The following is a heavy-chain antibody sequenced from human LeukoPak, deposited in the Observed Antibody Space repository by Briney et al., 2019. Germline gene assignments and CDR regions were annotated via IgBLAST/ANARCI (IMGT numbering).Heavy chain of an antibody. CDR1: GFAFSTYW. D-gene: IGHD3-10*01. CDR2: IKQDGSVK. V-gene: IGHV3-7*01. Sequence: GGSLRLSCAASGFAFSTYWMSWVRKAPGKGLEWVANIKQDGSVKQYVDSVKGRFTISRDNAKSSLYLHMNSLRAEDTAVYYCVAGDTFDMWGQGTTVTVSS. J-gene: IGHJ3*02. CDR3: VAGDTFDM.